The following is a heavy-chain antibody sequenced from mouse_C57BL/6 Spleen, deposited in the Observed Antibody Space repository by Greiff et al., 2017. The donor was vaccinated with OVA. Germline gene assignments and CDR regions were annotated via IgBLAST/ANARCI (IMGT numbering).Heavy chain of an antibody. CDR3: ARGILGVRHYAMDY. CDR1: GFTFSDYG. D-gene: IGHD1-2*01. CDR2: ISSGSSTI. Sequence: EVQLVESGGGLVKPGGSLKLSCAASGFTFSDYGMHWVRQAPEKGLEWVAYISSGSSTIYYADTVKGRFTISRDNAKNTLFLQMTSLRSEDTAMYYCARGILGVRHYAMDYWGQGTSVTVSS. J-gene: IGHJ4*01. V-gene: IGHV5-17*01.